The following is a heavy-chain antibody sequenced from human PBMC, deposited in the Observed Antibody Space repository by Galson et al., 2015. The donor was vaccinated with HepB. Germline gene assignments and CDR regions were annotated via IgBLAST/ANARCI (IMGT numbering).Heavy chain of an antibody. J-gene: IGHJ6*03. V-gene: IGHV3-74*01. Sequence: SLRLSCAASGFTFSTYWMHWVRQAPGKGLVWVSRINSDGSSTSYADSVKGRFTISRDNAKNTLYLQMDSLRAEDTAAYYCVRDQAYGSGTYSRFYYMDVWGKGTTVTVSS. D-gene: IGHD3-10*01. CDR2: INSDGSST. CDR1: GFTFSTYW. CDR3: VRDQAYGSGTYSRFYYMDV.